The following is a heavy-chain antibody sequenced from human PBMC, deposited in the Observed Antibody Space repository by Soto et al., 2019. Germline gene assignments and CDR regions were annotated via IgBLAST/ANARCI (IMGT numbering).Heavy chain of an antibody. J-gene: IGHJ4*02. Sequence: GVSLRLSCAASGFTFSTYAMHWVRLAPGKGLEWVAVISYDGSNKYYADSVKGRFTISRDNSKNTLYLQMNSLRAECTAVYYCASAYYDILPGYYHEFDYWGQGTLVTV. CDR2: ISYDGSNK. D-gene: IGHD3-9*01. CDR1: GFTFSTYA. CDR3: ASAYYDILPGYYHEFDY. V-gene: IGHV3-30-3*01.